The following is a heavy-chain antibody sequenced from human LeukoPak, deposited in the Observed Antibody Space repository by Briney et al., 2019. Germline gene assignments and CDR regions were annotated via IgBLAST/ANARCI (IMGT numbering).Heavy chain of an antibody. CDR2: IYPRDGST. CDR3: ARDQEGFDY. V-gene: IGHV1-46*01. Sequence: ASVKVSCKASGYTFTSNYIHWVRQAPGQGLEWMGMIYPRDGSTSYAQKFQGRVTVTRNTSTSTVHMELSSLRSEDTAVYYCARDQEGFDYWGQGTLVTVSS. CDR1: GYTFTSNY. J-gene: IGHJ4*02.